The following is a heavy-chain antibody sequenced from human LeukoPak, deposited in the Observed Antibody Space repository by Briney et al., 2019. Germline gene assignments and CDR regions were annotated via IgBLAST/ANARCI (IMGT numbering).Heavy chain of an antibody. D-gene: IGHD3-16*02. CDR1: GFTFGSYA. J-gene: IGHJ4*02. Sequence: GGSLRLSCAASGFTFGSYAMSWVRQAPGKGLEWVSALNGDGGATLYADSVKGRFTISRDNSKNTLYLQMNSLRAEDTAVYYCARGYYYYVWGSYRPFDYWGQGTLVTASS. V-gene: IGHV3-23*01. CDR3: ARGYYYYVWGSYRPFDY. CDR2: LNGDGGAT.